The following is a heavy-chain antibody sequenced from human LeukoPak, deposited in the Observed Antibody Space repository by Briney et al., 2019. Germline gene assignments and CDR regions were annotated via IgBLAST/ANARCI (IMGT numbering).Heavy chain of an antibody. CDR3: ARMMGYYDRSGYFDY. Sequence: SETLSLTCAVYGGSFSGYYWSWIRQPPGKGLEWIGEINHSGSTNYNPSLKSRVTISVDTSKNQFSLKLSSVTAADAAVYYCARMMGYYDRSGYFDYWGQGTLVTVSS. V-gene: IGHV4-34*01. J-gene: IGHJ4*02. D-gene: IGHD3-22*01. CDR1: GGSFSGYY. CDR2: INHSGST.